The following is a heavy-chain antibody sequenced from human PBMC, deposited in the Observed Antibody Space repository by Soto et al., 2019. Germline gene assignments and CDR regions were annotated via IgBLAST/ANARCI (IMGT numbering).Heavy chain of an antibody. J-gene: IGHJ6*02. CDR2: ISAYNGNT. CDR3: ARDRPVLRFLEWLPPSHYYGMDV. CDR1: GYTVTSYG. Sequence: GAVKVSCKASGYTVTSYGIRCVRQAPGQVLEWMGWISAYNGNTNYAQKLQGRVTMTTDTSTSTAYMELRSLRSDDTAVYYCARDRPVLRFLEWLPPSHYYGMDVWGQGTTVTVSS. V-gene: IGHV1-18*01. D-gene: IGHD3-3*01.